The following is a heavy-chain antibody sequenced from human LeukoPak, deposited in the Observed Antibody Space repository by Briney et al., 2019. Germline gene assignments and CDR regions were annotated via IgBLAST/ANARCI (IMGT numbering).Heavy chain of an antibody. Sequence: PGRSLRLSCAASGFTFSSYGMHWVRQAPGKGLEWVAVIWYDGSNKYYADSVKGRFTISRDSSKNTLYLQMNSLRAEDTAVYYCARGAEVDYGDYFDYWGQGTLVTVSS. CDR3: ARGAEVDYGDYFDY. CDR2: IWYDGSNK. CDR1: GFTFSSYG. D-gene: IGHD4-17*01. J-gene: IGHJ4*02. V-gene: IGHV3-33*01.